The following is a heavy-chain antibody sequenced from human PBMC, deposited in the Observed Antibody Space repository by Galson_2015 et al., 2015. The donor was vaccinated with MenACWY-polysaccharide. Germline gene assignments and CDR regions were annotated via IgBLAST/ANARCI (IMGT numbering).Heavy chain of an antibody. J-gene: IGHJ5*02. CDR3: ARGGKYYYDSSGYLNWFDP. Sequence: SVKVSCKASGYTFTSYDIDWVRQTTEQGLGWMGWMNPNSGNTGYAQKFQGRVTMTRNTSISIAYMELNSLRSEDTAVYYCARGGKYYYDSSGYLNWFDPWGQGTLVTVSS. CDR1: GYTFTSYD. D-gene: IGHD3-22*01. CDR2: MNPNSGNT. V-gene: IGHV1-8*01.